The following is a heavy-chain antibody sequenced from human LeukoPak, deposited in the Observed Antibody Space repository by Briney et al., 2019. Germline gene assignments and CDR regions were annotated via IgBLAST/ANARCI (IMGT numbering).Heavy chain of an antibody. CDR1: GFTFSSYW. CDR2: INSDGSGT. D-gene: IGHD3-10*01. V-gene: IGHV3-74*01. Sequence: PGGSLRLSCAASGFTFSSYWMHWVRQAPGKGLAWVSRINSDGSGTRYADSVKGRFIISRDNSKNTLYLQMNSLRAEDTAVYYCARDNHYYGSGSYDYWGQGTLVTVSS. J-gene: IGHJ4*02. CDR3: ARDNHYYGSGSYDY.